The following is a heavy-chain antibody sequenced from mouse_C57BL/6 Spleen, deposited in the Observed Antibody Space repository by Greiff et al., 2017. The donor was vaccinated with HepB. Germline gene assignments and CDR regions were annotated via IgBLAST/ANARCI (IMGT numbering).Heavy chain of an antibody. CDR1: GYTFTSYW. CDR2: IDPSDSYT. Sequence: QVQLKQPGAELVMPGASVKLSCKASGYTFTSYWMHWVKQRPGQGLEWIGEIDPSDSYTNYNQKFKGKSTLTVDKSSSTAYMQLSSLTSEDSAVYYCARGGLAQAIPWFAYWGQGTLVTVSA. V-gene: IGHV1-69*01. CDR3: ARGGLAQAIPWFAY. D-gene: IGHD3-2*02. J-gene: IGHJ3*01.